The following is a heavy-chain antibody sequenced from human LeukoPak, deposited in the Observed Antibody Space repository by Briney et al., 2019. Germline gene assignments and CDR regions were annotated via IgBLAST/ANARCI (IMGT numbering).Heavy chain of an antibody. D-gene: IGHD2-2*01. CDR2: TNHSGST. Sequence: TSETLSLTCAVYGGSFSGYYWSWIRQPPGKGLEWIGETNHSGSTNYNPSLKSRVTISVDTSKNQFSLKLSSVTAADTAVYYCARAWVNCSSTSCYLGYYYYGMDVWGQGTTVTVSS. CDR3: ARAWVNCSSTSCYLGYYYYGMDV. J-gene: IGHJ6*02. V-gene: IGHV4-34*01. CDR1: GGSFSGYY.